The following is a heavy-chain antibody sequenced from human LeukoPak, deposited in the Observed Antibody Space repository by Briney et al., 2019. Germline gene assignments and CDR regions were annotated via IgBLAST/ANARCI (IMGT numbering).Heavy chain of an antibody. CDR1: GGSISSSSYY. Sequence: SEPLSLICTVSGGSISSSSYYWGWIRQPPGKGLEWIGSIYYSGSTYYNPSLKSRVTISVDTSKNQFSLKLSSVTAADTAVYYCARRPHYYDSSGYHGIDYWGQGTLVTVSS. J-gene: IGHJ4*02. D-gene: IGHD3-22*01. V-gene: IGHV4-39*01. CDR2: IYYSGST. CDR3: ARRPHYYDSSGYHGIDY.